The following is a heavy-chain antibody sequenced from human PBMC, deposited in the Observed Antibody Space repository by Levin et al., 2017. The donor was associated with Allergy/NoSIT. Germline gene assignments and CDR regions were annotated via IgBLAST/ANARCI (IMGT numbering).Heavy chain of an antibody. CDR3: ARGPEV. CDR2: ISTNSAYI. V-gene: IGHV3-21*01. Sequence: GGSLRLSCEASGFSFDIYTMNWVRQAPGKGLEWISFISTNSAYIFYADSVRGRFTISRDNAKGSLFLQMDSLRADDTAVYYCARGPEVWGLGTPVTVSS. J-gene: IGHJ4*02. CDR1: GFSFDIYT. D-gene: IGHD3-10*01.